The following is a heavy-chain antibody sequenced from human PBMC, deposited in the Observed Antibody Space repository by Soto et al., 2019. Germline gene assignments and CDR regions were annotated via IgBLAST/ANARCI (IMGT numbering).Heavy chain of an antibody. J-gene: IGHJ4*02. CDR1: GGSINTFY. Sequence: SETLSLTCTVSGGSINTFYWSWVRQPAGKGLEWIGRIFSSGSTSFNPSLESRVAMSVNTSKNHFSLNLSSVTAADMAVYYCAREGSYSAYNFAHGIQLWSFDFWGQGALVTVSS. CDR2: IFSSGST. D-gene: IGHD5-12*01. CDR3: AREGSYSAYNFAHGIQLWSFDF. V-gene: IGHV4-4*07.